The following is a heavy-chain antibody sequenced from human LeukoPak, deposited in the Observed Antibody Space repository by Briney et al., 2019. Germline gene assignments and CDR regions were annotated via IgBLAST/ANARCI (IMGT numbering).Heavy chain of an antibody. J-gene: IGHJ1*01. CDR1: GGSISSYY. D-gene: IGHD2-21*02. CDR2: INHSGST. CDR3: ARAHRGSRAVVTATRAEYFQH. Sequence: SETLSLTCTVSGGSISSYYWSWIRQPPGKGLEWIGEINHSGSTNYNPSLKSRVTISVDTSKNQFSLKLSSVTAADTAVYYCARAHRGSRAVVTATRAEYFQHWGQGTLVTVSS. V-gene: IGHV4-34*01.